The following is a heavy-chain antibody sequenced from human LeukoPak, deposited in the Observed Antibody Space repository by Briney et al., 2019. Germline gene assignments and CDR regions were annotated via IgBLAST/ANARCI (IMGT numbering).Heavy chain of an antibody. CDR2: ISAYNGNT. V-gene: IGHV1-18*01. Sequence: ASVKVSCKASGYTFTSYGISWVRQAPGQGLEWMGWISAYNGNTNYAQKLQGRVTMTTDTSTGTAYMELRSLRSDDTAVYYCARVGSSSWPHDAFDIWGQGTMVTVSS. CDR1: GYTFTSYG. J-gene: IGHJ3*02. D-gene: IGHD6-13*01. CDR3: ARVGSSSWPHDAFDI.